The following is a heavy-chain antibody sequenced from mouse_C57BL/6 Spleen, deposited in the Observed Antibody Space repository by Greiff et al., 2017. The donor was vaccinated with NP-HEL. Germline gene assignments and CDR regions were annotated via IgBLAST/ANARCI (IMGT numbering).Heavy chain of an antibody. CDR2: IDPETGGT. CDR1: GYTFTDYE. J-gene: IGHJ2*01. CDR3: TRAGYRTFDY. D-gene: IGHD3-1*01. Sequence: QVQLQQSGAELVRPGASVTLSCKASGYTFTDYEMHWVKQTPVHGLEWIGAIDPETGGTAYNQKFKGKAILTADKSSSTAYMELRSLTSEDSAVYYCTRAGYRTFDYWGQGTTLTVSS. V-gene: IGHV1-15*01.